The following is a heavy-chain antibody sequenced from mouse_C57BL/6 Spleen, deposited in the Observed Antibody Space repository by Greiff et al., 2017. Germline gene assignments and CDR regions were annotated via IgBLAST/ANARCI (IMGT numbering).Heavy chain of an antibody. CDR2: INPNNGGT. J-gene: IGHJ2*01. D-gene: IGHD1-1*01. Sequence: EVQLQQSGPELVKPGASVKISCKASGYTFTDYYMNWVKQSHGKSLEWIGDINPNNGGTSYNQKFKGKATLTVDKSSSTAYMELRSLTSEDSAVYYCARGDTTVPCDYWGQGTTLTVSS. CDR3: ARGDTTVPCDY. V-gene: IGHV1-26*01. CDR1: GYTFTDYY.